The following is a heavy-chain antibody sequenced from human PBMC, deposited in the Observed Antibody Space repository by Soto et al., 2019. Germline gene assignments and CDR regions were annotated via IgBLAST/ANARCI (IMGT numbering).Heavy chain of an antibody. V-gene: IGHV4-39*01. Sequence: SETLSLTCTVSGGSISSSSYYWGWIRQPPGKGLEWIGSIYYSGSTYYNPSLKSRVTISVDTSKIQFSLKLSSVTAADTAVYYCARLRDDSSGYYPYYFDYWGQGTLVTVSS. J-gene: IGHJ4*02. CDR2: IYYSGST. D-gene: IGHD3-22*01. CDR3: ARLRDDSSGYYPYYFDY. CDR1: GGSISSSSYY.